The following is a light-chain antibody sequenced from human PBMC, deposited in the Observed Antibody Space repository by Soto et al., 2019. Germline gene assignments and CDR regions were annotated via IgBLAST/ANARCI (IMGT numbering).Light chain of an antibody. J-gene: IGKJ1*01. V-gene: IGKV1-17*01. Sequence: DIQMTQSPSSLSASVGDRVTITCRASQGIRHDLGWYQQKPGKAPKRLIYTASSLQSGVPPRFSGSGSWTKFTLTISSLQPEDFATYYCLQNNSYPVTFGQGTKVEIK. CDR3: LQNNSYPVT. CDR1: QGIRHD. CDR2: TAS.